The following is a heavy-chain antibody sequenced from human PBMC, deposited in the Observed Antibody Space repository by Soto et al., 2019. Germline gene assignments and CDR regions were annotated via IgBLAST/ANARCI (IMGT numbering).Heavy chain of an antibody. CDR1: GFTFSSYG. V-gene: IGHV3-30*03. CDR2: ISYDGSNK. J-gene: IGHJ3*02. D-gene: IGHD6-13*01. CDR3: AARPPSTSKQQLVPERIRNAFDI. Sequence: GGSLRLSCAASGFTFSSYGMHWVRQAPGKGLEWVAVISYDGSNKYYADSVKGRFTISRDNSKNTLYLQMNSLRAEDTAVYYCAARPPSTSKQQLVPERIRNAFDIWGQGTMVTVSS.